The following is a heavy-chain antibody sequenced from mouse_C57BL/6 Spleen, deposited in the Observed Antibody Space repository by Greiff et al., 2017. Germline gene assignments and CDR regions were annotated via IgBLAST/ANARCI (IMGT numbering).Heavy chain of an antibody. CDR2: IRLKSDNYAT. V-gene: IGHV6-3*01. CDR1: GFTFSNYW. Sequence: EVKVEESGGGLVQPGGSMKLSCVASGFTFSNYWMNWVRQSPEKGLEWVAQIRLKSDNYATHYAESVKGRFTISRDDSKSSVYLQMNNLRAEDTGIYYCTVYYGSSLYYAMDYWGQGTSVTVSS. J-gene: IGHJ4*01. D-gene: IGHD1-1*01. CDR3: TVYYGSSLYYAMDY.